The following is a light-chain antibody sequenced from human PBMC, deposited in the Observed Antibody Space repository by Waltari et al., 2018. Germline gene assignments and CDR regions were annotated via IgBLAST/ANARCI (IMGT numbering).Light chain of an antibody. CDR2: GAS. J-gene: IGKJ1*01. V-gene: IGKV3-20*01. CDR3: QHYLRLPVT. Sequence: ELVLTQSPGTLSLSLGESATLPCRASQSVSRALAWYQQKPGQAPRLLIYGASTRATGIPDRFSGSGSGTDFSLTISRLEPDDFAVYYCQHYLRLPVTFGQGTTVEI. CDR1: QSVSRA.